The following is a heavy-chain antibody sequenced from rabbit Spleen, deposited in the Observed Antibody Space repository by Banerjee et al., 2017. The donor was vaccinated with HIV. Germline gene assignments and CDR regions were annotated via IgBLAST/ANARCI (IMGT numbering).Heavy chain of an antibody. Sequence: QSLEESGGDLVKPGASLTLTCTASGFSFSSSYYMWWVRQAPGKGLEWIGCIDAGSSGSTYYASWAKGRLTISSDNAQTTVDLKMTSLTAADTATYFCARAIVPWLGLTRLDLWGPGTLVTVS. CDR2: IDAGSSGST. V-gene: IGHV1S40*01. CDR1: GFSFSSSYY. J-gene: IGHJ3*01. D-gene: IGHD4-1*01. CDR3: ARAIVPWLGLTRLDL.